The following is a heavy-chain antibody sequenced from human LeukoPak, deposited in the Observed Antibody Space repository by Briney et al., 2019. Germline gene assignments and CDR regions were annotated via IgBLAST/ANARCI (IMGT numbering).Heavy chain of an antibody. J-gene: IGHJ3*01. CDR1: GFTFSNYA. CDR3: AMKAVPRPRLHDAFDF. CDR2: ISGSASST. V-gene: IGHV3-23*01. D-gene: IGHD5-24*01. Sequence: GGSLRLSCAASGFTFSNYAMSRVRQAPGKRLQWVSAISGSASSTYHADSVKGRFTISRDNSKNTLYLQMNRLRADDTAVYYCAMKAVPRPRLHDAFDFWGQGTVVSVSS.